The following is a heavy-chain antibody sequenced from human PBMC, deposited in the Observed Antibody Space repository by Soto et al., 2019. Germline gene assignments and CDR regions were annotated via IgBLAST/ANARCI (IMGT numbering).Heavy chain of an antibody. Sequence: QVQLQKSGPGLVTPSQTLSLTCTVSGGSISSGGYYWSWIHQHPGKSLEWIGYTYYRGSAYYNPSLKSRATISVDTAKNQCSLKLRSVTDASTAVYYCAREERYCSGGSCPRWFDPWGQGTMVTVSS. CDR2: TYYRGSA. D-gene: IGHD2-15*01. CDR3: AREERYCSGGSCPRWFDP. V-gene: IGHV4-31*03. J-gene: IGHJ5*02. CDR1: GGSISSGGYY.